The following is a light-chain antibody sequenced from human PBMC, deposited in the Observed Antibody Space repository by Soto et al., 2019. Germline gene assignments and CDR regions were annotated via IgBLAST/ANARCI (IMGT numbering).Light chain of an antibody. CDR3: AAWDDSLNAHYV. J-gene: IGLJ1*01. CDR2: SNN. CDR1: SSNIGSNT. V-gene: IGLV1-44*01. Sequence: LTQPPSASGTPGQRVTISCSGSSSNIGSNTVNWYQQLPGTAPKLLIYSNNQRPSGVPDRFSGSKSGTSASLAISGLQSEDEADYYCAAWDDSLNAHYVFGTGTKVTVL.